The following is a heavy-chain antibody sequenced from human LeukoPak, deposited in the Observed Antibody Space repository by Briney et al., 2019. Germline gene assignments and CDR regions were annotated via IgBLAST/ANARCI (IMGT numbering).Heavy chain of an antibody. J-gene: IGHJ4*02. Sequence: GGSLRLSCAASGSTLSSYAMSWVRQGPGKGLEWVSAISVSGNTYHADSVKGRFTISRDSSKNTLYLQMNSLRAGDAAVYYCAKAPVTTCSGACCYPFDYWSQGTLVTVSS. D-gene: IGHD2-15*01. CDR1: GSTLSSYA. V-gene: IGHV3-23*01. CDR3: AKAPVTTCSGACCYPFDY. CDR2: ISVSGNT.